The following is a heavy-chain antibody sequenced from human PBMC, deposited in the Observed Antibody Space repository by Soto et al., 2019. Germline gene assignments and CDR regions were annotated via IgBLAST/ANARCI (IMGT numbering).Heavy chain of an antibody. J-gene: IGHJ5*02. CDR2: MYFGGSF. CDR3: AKSYHDSTGFAVDP. Sequence: PSETLSLTCTVSGDSVSTGYWSWIRQPPGKGLEWIGFMYFGGSFNYNPSLTSRVTISVETSKNQFSMKMTSVSAADTAVYYCAKSYHDSTGFAVDPWGQGTLVTVSS. CDR1: GDSVSTGY. D-gene: IGHD2-8*02. V-gene: IGHV4-59*02.